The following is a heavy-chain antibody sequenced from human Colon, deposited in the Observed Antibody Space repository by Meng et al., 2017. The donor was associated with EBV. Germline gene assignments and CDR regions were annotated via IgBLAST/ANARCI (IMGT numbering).Heavy chain of an antibody. CDR1: GGSFSNSY. CDR2: INESGST. Sequence: QVQLQQWGAGLLKPSETLSITCAGYGGSFSNSYWSWIRQPPGKRLEWIGEINESGSTKYNPSLKSRVTILMDTSKNQFSLRLSSVTAADTAVYYCRNAFCSAEAGCSDQWGQGTLVTVSS. J-gene: IGHJ4*02. D-gene: IGHD3-3*01. CDR3: RNAFCSAEAGCSDQ. V-gene: IGHV4-34*01.